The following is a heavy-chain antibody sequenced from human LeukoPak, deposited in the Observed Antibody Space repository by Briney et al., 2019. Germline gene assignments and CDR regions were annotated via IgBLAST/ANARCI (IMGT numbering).Heavy chain of an antibody. Sequence: PGGSLRLSCAASGFTFSSYAMSWVRQAPGKGLEWVSAISGSGGSTYYADSVKGRFTISRDNSKNTLYLQMNSLRVEDTAVYYCAKDKRYRGANWFDPWGQGTLATVSS. CDR3: AKDKRYRGANWFDP. D-gene: IGHD3-9*01. J-gene: IGHJ5*02. V-gene: IGHV3-23*01. CDR2: ISGSGGST. CDR1: GFTFSSYA.